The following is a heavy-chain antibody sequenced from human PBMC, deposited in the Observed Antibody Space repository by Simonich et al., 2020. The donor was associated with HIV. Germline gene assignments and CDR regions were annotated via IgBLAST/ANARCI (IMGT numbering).Heavy chain of an antibody. J-gene: IGHJ4*02. CDR1: GFTFVDYA. CDR2: ISGNSGSI. Sequence: EVQLVESGGGLVQPGRSLRLSCAASGFTFVDYAMHWVRQAPGKGLEVVSGISGNSGSIGYADSVKCRFTISRDNAKNSLYLQMNSLRAEDMALYYCAKDRYSSSSGSFDYWGQGTLVTVSS. CDR3: AKDRYSSSSGSFDY. V-gene: IGHV3-9*03. D-gene: IGHD6-6*01.